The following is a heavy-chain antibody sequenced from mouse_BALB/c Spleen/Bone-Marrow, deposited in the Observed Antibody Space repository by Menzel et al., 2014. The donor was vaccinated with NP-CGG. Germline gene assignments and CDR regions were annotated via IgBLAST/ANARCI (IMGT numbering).Heavy chain of an antibody. CDR2: IYPGGGYT. V-gene: IGHV1-63*02. Sequence: VQGVESGAELVRPGTSVKISCKASGYTFTNYWLGWVKQRPGHGLEWIGDIYPGGGYTNYNEKFKGKATLTADTSSSTAYMQLSSLTSEDSAVYFCARRGTGVDYWGQCTTLTVSS. CDR1: GYTFTNYW. D-gene: IGHD4-1*01. J-gene: IGHJ2*01. CDR3: ARRGTGVDY.